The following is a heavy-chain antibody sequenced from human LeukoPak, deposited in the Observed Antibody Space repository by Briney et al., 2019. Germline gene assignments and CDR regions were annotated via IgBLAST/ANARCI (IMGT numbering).Heavy chain of an antibody. Sequence: GGSLRLSCAASDFTVSSNYMSWVRQAPGKGLEWVPVIHKNAITSYADTVKGRFTISRDNSKNTLYLQMNNLRVDDTAVYYCARSLRVRGVPDYMDVWGKGTTVTVYS. CDR3: ARSLRVRGVPDYMDV. CDR1: DFTVSSNY. CDR2: IHKNAIT. D-gene: IGHD3-10*01. V-gene: IGHV3-53*01. J-gene: IGHJ6*03.